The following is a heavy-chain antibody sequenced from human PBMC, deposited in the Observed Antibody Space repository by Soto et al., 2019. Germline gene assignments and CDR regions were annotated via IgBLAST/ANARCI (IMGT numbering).Heavy chain of an antibody. Sequence: EVQLLESGGGLVQPGGSLRLSCAASGFTFSSYAMTWVRQAPGKGLEWVSAISGSGGSTYYADSVKGRFTISRDNSKTSLYLQMNSLRDEDTAVYYCAREATMLRGVISYYYGIDVWGQGTTVTVSS. CDR1: GFTFSSYA. CDR2: ISGSGGST. V-gene: IGHV3-23*01. CDR3: AREATMLRGVISYYYGIDV. D-gene: IGHD3-10*01. J-gene: IGHJ6*02.